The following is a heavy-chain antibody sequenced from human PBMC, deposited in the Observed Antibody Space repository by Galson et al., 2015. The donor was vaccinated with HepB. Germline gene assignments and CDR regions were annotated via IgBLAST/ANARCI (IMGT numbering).Heavy chain of an antibody. V-gene: IGHV3-11*06. CDR3: ARVADADYGDHTHLDS. J-gene: IGHJ4*02. CDR1: GFTVSDYY. Sequence: SLRLSCAASGFTVSDYYMSWIRQAPGKGLEWLSSIRASTIYTNYADSVKGRFTVSRDNAKNTLNLQMNSLRAEDTAVYYCARVADADYGDHTHLDSWGQGTLVTVSS. CDR2: IRASTIYT. D-gene: IGHD4-17*01.